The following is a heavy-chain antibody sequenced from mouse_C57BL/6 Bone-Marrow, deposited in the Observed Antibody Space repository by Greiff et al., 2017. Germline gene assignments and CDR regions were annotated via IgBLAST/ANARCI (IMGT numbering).Heavy chain of an antibody. D-gene: IGHD4-1*01. Sequence: EVKLLESGAELVRPGASVKLSCTASGFNIKDDYMHWVKQRPEKGLEWRGWIDPEDGDTEYASKFQGKATITADTSSNTAYLQLSSLTSEDTAVYYCTLGCVWGTGTTVTVSS. CDR1: GFNIKDDY. CDR3: TLGCV. V-gene: IGHV14-4*01. J-gene: IGHJ1*03. CDR2: IDPEDGDT.